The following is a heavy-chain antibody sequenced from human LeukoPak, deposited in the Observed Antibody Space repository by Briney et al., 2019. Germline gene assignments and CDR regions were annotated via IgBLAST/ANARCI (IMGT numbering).Heavy chain of an antibody. CDR3: ARIRYSYAVSDASDI. Sequence: PGGSLRLSCAPSRFTFSDYYMICIRHAPGKGLEWVSYISSNCITIYYTDSVKGRLTISRENAKNSLYLQINRVRGEHTAVYHFARIRYSYAVSDASDIWGQGTMVTVSS. V-gene: IGHV3-11*04. CDR2: ISSNCITI. D-gene: IGHD5-18*01. CDR1: RFTFSDYY. J-gene: IGHJ3*02.